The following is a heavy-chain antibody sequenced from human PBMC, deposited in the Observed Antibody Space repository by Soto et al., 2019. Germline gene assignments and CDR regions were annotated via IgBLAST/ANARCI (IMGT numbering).Heavy chain of an antibody. CDR1: GYSFTSYW. Sequence: GESLKISCKGSGYSFTSYWIGWVRQMPGKGLEWMGIIYPGDSDTRYSPSFQGQVTISADKSISTAYLQWSSLKASDTAMYYCARGLYDFWRGYPGGLGYYYGMDVWGQGPTGTVSS. D-gene: IGHD3-3*01. CDR3: ARGLYDFWRGYPGGLGYYYGMDV. V-gene: IGHV5-51*01. J-gene: IGHJ6*02. CDR2: IYPGDSDT.